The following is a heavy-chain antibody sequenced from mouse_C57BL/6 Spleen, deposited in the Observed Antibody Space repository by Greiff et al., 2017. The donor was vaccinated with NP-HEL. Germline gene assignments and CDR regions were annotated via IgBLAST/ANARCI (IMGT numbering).Heavy chain of an antibody. CDR2: INPSTGGT. V-gene: IGHV1-42*01. CDR3: ARDDYPY. Sequence: VQLQQSGPELVKPGASVKISCKASGYSFTGYYMNWVKQSPEKSLEWIGEINPSTGGTTYNQKFKAKATLTVDKSSSTAYMQLKSLTSEDSAVYYCARDDYPYWGQGTLVTVSA. CDR1: GYSFTGYY. D-gene: IGHD2-4*01. J-gene: IGHJ3*01.